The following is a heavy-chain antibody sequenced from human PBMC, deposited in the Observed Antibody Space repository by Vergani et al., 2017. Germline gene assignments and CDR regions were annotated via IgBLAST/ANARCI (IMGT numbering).Heavy chain of an antibody. CDR3: ATSGGYIDY. J-gene: IGHJ4*02. D-gene: IGHD6-25*01. CDR1: GFPFNIYA. Sequence: VQLVESGGGLVKPGGSLRLSCAASGFPFNIYAMSWVRQAPGKGLEWVSTISASGGTTYYADSVKGRFTVSRDNSKSTLYLQMNSLRAEDTAVYYCATSGGYIDYWGQGTLVTVSS. V-gene: IGHV3-23*04. CDR2: ISASGGTT.